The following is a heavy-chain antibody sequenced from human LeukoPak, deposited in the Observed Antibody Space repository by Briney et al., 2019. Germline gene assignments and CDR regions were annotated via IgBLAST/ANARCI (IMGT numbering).Heavy chain of an antibody. V-gene: IGHV4-34*01. CDR3: ARGYCSSTSCYTWKYYFDY. J-gene: IGHJ4*02. CDR1: GGSFSGYY. CDR2: INHSGST. D-gene: IGHD2-2*02. Sequence: SETLSLTCAVYGGSFSGYYWSWIRQPPGKGLEWIGEINHSGSTNYNPSLKSRVTISVDTSKNQFSLKLSSVTAADTAVYYCARGYCSSTSCYTWKYYFDYWGQGTLVTVSS.